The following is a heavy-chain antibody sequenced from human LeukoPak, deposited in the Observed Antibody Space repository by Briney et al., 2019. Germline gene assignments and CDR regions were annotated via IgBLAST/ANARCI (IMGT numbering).Heavy chain of an antibody. J-gene: IGHJ5*02. CDR2: IRLDGTLQ. Sequence: GGSLRLSCAASGFAFSSYGMHWVRQAPGNGLQWLAFIRLDGTLQYYADSVKGRFTVSRDNSLNTLYLQMNSLSGDDTAVYFCARSGGSYGPGPWGQGTLVTVAS. CDR3: ARSGGSYGPGP. D-gene: IGHD3-16*01. V-gene: IGHV3-30*02. CDR1: GFAFSSYG.